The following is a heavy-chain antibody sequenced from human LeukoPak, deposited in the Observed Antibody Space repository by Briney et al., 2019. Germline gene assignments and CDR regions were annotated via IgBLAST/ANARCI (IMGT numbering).Heavy chain of an antibody. V-gene: IGHV3-23*01. J-gene: IGHJ4*02. CDR2: ISGSGGST. Sequence: PSETLSLTCTVSGGSISSYYWSWVRQAPGKGLEWVSAISGSGGSTYYADSVKGRFTISRDNSKNTLYLQMNSLRAEDTAVYYCAKDRGVAGTLYFDYWGQGTLVTVSS. D-gene: IGHD6-19*01. CDR1: GGSISSYY. CDR3: AKDRGVAGTLYFDY.